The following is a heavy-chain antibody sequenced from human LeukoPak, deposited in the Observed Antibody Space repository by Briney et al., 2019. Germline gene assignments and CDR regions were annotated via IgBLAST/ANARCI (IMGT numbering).Heavy chain of an antibody. Sequence: GGSLRLSCAASGFNFDDFGMTWVRQAPGKGLEWVSGIHSNGADTGYVDSVKGRFTISRDNAKNSLYLQMNSLRAEDTAVYYCARGLAGYDGFYHYWGQGTLVTVSS. V-gene: IGHV3-20*04. D-gene: IGHD2-15*01. CDR2: IHSNGADT. J-gene: IGHJ4*02. CDR3: ARGLAGYDGFYHY. CDR1: GFNFDDFG.